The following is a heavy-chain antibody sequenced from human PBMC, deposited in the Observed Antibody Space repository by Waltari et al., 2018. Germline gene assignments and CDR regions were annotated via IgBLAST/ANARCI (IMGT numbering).Heavy chain of an antibody. D-gene: IGHD2-2*01. J-gene: IGHJ3*02. CDR3: ARHARPDAFDI. CDR2: IYHSGST. Sequence: YSISSGYYSGWIRQPPGKGLEWIGSIYHSGSTYYNPSIKSRVTISVDTSKNQFSLKLSSVTAADTAVYYCARHARPDAFDIWGQGTMVTVSS. V-gene: IGHV4-38-2*01. CDR1: YSISSGYY.